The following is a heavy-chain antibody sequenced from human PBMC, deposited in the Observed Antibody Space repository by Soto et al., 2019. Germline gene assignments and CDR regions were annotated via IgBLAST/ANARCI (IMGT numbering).Heavy chain of an antibody. CDR2: IYYSGST. CDR1: GGSISSSSYY. CDR3: AGEAVCGGDCYCYGMDV. J-gene: IGHJ6*02. Sequence: PSETLSLTCTVSGGSISSSSYYWGWIRQPPGKGLEWIGSIYYSGSTYYNPSLKSQVTISVDTSKNQFSLKLSSVTAADTAVYYCAGEAVCGGDCYCYGMDVWGQGTTVTVSS. D-gene: IGHD2-21*01. V-gene: IGHV4-39*02.